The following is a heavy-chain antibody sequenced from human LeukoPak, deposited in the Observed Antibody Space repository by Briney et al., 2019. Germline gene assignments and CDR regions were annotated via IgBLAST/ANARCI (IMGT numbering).Heavy chain of an antibody. CDR2: FSVSDDTT. J-gene: IGHJ6*03. CDR1: GFTFSTSG. CDR3: AKFSRSIVTPEGHFYYMDV. D-gene: IGHD3-3*02. Sequence: GGSLRLSCAGSGFTFSTSGFSWVRQAPGTGLEWVSGFSVSDDTTHYADSVKGRFTMSRDNSRNTLYLQMNSLRAEDTAVYYCAKFSRSIVTPEGHFYYMDVWGKGTTVTISS. V-gene: IGHV3-23*01.